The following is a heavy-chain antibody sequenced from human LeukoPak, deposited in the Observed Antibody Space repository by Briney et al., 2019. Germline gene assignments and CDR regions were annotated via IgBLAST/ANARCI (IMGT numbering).Heavy chain of an antibody. Sequence: SETLSLTCTVSGGSISSSSYYWGWIRQPPGKGLEWIGSIYYSGSTYYNPSLKSRVTISVDTSKNQFSLKLSSVTAADTAVYYCARHYQLPPYDAFDIWGQGTMVTVSS. J-gene: IGHJ3*02. CDR1: GGSISSSSYY. CDR2: IYYSGST. D-gene: IGHD2-2*01. V-gene: IGHV4-39*01. CDR3: ARHYQLPPYDAFDI.